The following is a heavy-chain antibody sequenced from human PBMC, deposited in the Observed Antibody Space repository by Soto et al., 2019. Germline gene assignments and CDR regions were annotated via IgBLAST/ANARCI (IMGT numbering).Heavy chain of an antibody. CDR2: IYYSGST. CDR1: GGSISSYY. Sequence: SETLSLTCTVSGGSISSYYWSWIRQPPGKGLEWIGYIYYSGSTNYNPSLKSRVTISVDTSKNQFSLKLSSVTAADTAVYYCARGTSYYDFWSGPLGGPYYMDVWGKGTTVTVSS. J-gene: IGHJ6*03. D-gene: IGHD3-3*01. CDR3: ARGTSYYDFWSGPLGGPYYMDV. V-gene: IGHV4-59*01.